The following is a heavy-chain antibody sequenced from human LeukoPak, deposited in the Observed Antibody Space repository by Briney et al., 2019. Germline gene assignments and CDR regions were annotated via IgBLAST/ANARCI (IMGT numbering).Heavy chain of an antibody. J-gene: IGHJ3*02. D-gene: IGHD2-15*01. CDR2: IYYSGST. CDR1: GGSISSYY. V-gene: IGHV4-59*12. CDR3: ARELYCSGGSCHSRDAFDI. Sequence: SETLSLTCTVSGGSISSYYWSWIRQPPGKGLEWIGYIYYSGSTNYNPSLKSRVTISVDTSKNQFSLKLNSVTAADTAVYYCARELYCSGGSCHSRDAFDIWGQGTMVTVSS.